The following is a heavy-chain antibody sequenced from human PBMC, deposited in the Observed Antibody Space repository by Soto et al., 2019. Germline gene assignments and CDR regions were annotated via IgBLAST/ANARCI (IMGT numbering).Heavy chain of an antibody. D-gene: IGHD5-18*01. CDR1: GFTFSSYA. CDR3: ARMGYSYGYGFDY. Sequence: PGGSLRLSCAASGFTFSSYAMHWVRQAPGKGLEWVAVISYDGSNKYYADSVKGRFTISRDNSKNTLYLQMNSLRAEDTAVYYCARMGYSYGYGFDYWGQGTLVTVSS. CDR2: ISYDGSNK. J-gene: IGHJ4*02. V-gene: IGHV3-30-3*01.